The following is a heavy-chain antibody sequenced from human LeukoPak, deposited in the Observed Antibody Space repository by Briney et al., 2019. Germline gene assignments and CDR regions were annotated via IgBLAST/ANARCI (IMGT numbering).Heavy chain of an antibody. CDR1: GGSFSGYY. J-gene: IGHJ4*02. Sequence: SETLSLTCAVYGGSFSGYYWSWIRQPPGRGLEWIGYIYYSGSTNYNPSLKSRVTISVDTSKNQFSLKLSSVTAADTAVYYCARDVIRGTSDYWGQGTLVTVSS. CDR2: IYYSGST. V-gene: IGHV4-59*01. CDR3: ARDVIRGTSDY. D-gene: IGHD3-16*02.